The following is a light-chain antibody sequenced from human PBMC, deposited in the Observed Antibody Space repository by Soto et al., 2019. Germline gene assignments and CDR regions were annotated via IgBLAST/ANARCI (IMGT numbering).Light chain of an antibody. Sequence: EIVLTQSPGTLPLSPGERATLSCRASQSVSSSYLAWYQQKPGQAPRLLIYGTSSRATAIPDRFSGSGSGTDFTLTISRLEPEDFAVYYCQQYGSASWTLGQGTKVDIK. J-gene: IGKJ1*01. CDR1: QSVSSSY. V-gene: IGKV3-20*01. CDR3: QQYGSASWT. CDR2: GTS.